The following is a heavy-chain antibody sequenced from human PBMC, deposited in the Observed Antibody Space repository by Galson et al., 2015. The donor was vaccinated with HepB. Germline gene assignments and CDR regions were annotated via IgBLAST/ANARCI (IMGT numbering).Heavy chain of an antibody. J-gene: IGHJ4*02. CDR1: GFTFSSYG. CDR3: ARDEVVRFLEWPCPLDY. CDR2: IWYDGSNK. Sequence: SLRLSCAASGFTFSSYGMHWVRQAPGKGLEWVAVIWYDGSNKYYADSVKGRFTISRDNSKNTLYLQMNSLRAEDTAVYYCARDEVVRFLEWPCPLDYWGQGTLVTVSS. V-gene: IGHV3-33*01. D-gene: IGHD3-3*01.